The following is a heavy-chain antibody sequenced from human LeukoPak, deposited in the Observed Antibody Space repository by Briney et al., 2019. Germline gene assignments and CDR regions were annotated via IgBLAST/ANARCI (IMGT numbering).Heavy chain of an antibody. J-gene: IGHJ4*02. CDR2: IIPIFGTA. CDR3: AREALNQYGDYVNYFDY. D-gene: IGHD4-17*01. CDR1: GGTFSSYA. Sequence: SVKVSCKASGGTFSSYAISWVRQAPGQGLEWMGGIIPIFGTANYAQKFQGRVTITADESTSTAYMELSSLRSEDTAVYYCAREALNQYGDYVNYFDYWGQGTLVTVSS. V-gene: IGHV1-69*13.